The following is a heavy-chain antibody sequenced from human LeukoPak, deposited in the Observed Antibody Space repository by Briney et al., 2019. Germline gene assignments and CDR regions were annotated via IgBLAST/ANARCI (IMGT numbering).Heavy chain of an antibody. Sequence: ASVKVSCKASGYTFTGYYMHWVRQAPGQGLEWMGWINPNSGGTNYAQKFQGRVTMTRDTSISTAYMELSRLRSDDTAVYYCARGFYSSSWAMSWFDPWGQGTLVTVSS. CDR1: GYTFTGYY. V-gene: IGHV1-2*02. J-gene: IGHJ5*02. D-gene: IGHD6-13*01. CDR2: INPNSGGT. CDR3: ARGFYSSSWAMSWFDP.